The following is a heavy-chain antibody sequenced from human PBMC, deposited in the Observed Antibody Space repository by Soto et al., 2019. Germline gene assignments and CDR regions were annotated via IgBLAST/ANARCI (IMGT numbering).Heavy chain of an antibody. D-gene: IGHD3-9*01. CDR3: ARDLRILTGSVWFDP. Sequence: SETLSLTCTVSGGSISSYYWSWIRQPPGKGLEWIGYIYYSGSTNYNPSLKSRVTISVDTSKNQFSLKLSSVTAADTAVYYCARDLRILTGSVWFDPWGQGTLVTVSS. V-gene: IGHV4-59*01. J-gene: IGHJ5*02. CDR1: GGSISSYY. CDR2: IYYSGST.